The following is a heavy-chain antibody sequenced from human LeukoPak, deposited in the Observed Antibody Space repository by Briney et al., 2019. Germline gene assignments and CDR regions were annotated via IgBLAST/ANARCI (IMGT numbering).Heavy chain of an antibody. CDR3: SRDLPYSSSWESVDY. V-gene: IGHV1-18*01. CDR1: GYTFTSYG. J-gene: IGHJ4*02. Sequence: ASVKVSCKAYGYTFTSYGINWLRQAPGQGPEWMGWISAYNGNTKYAQNLQGRVTMTTDTSTSTAYMELRSLRSDDTAVYYCSRDLPYSSSWESVDYWGQGTLVTVSS. CDR2: ISAYNGNT. D-gene: IGHD6-13*01.